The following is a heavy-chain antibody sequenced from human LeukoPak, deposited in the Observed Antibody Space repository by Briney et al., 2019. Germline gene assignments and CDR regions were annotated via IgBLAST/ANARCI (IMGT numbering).Heavy chain of an antibody. CDR3: GRSPYGSGSYYVDY. CDR1: GFTFSRYT. CDR2: ISSGSSYI. J-gene: IGHJ4*02. V-gene: IGHV3-21*01. D-gene: IGHD3-10*01. Sequence: GGSLRLSCAASGFTFSRYTMNWVRQSPGKGLEWVSSISSGSSYIYYADSVRGRFTIPRDNAKKSLYLQMNSLRAEDTAVYYCGRSPYGSGSYYVDYWGQGTLVTVSS.